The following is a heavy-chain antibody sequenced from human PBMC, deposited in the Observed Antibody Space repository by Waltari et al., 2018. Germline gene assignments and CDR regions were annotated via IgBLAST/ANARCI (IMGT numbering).Heavy chain of an antibody. CDR3: ARHVLSSEVGASQALRY. CDR2: IYHSGST. J-gene: IGHJ4*02. D-gene: IGHD1-26*01. Sequence: QVQLQESGPGLVKPSETLSITCAVSGYSISSGYYWGWCRQPPGKGSELIGRIYHSGSTYYNPSLKSRVTISVDTSKNHFSRKLSSVTAADTAVYYCARHVLSSEVGASQALRYWGQGTLVTVSS. CDR1: GYSISSGYY. V-gene: IGHV4-38-2*01.